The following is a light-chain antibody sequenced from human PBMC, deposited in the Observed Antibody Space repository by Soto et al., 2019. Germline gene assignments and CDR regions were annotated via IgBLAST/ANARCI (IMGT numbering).Light chain of an antibody. V-gene: IGKV3-20*01. CDR1: QYVSSGY. CDR2: GAS. J-gene: IGKJ1*01. CDR3: QVYAGSLLWT. Sequence: VLTQSPGTLSLSPGESATLSCMASQYVSSGYLAWYQQKPGQAPRLLIYGASTRAAGIPDRFSGSGSETDFSLSIRRLEPEDFAVYYCQVYAGSLLWTFGQGTKVEVK.